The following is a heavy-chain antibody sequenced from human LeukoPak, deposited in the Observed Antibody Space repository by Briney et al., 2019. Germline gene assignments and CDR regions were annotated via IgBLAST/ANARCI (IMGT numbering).Heavy chain of an antibody. V-gene: IGHV4-59*01. CDR2: IYYSGST. J-gene: IGHJ4*02. D-gene: IGHD2-2*01. CDR1: GGSISSYY. Sequence: PSETLSLTCTVSGGSISSYYWSWIRQPPGKGLEWIGYIYYSGSTNYNPSLKSRVTISVDTSKNQFSLKLSSVTAADTAVYYCARARCSSTSCPGPFDYWGQGTLVTVSS. CDR3: ARARCSSTSCPGPFDY.